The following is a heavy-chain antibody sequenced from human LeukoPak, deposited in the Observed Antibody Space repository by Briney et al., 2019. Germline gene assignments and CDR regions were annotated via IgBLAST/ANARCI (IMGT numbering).Heavy chain of an antibody. J-gene: IGHJ4*02. CDR3: ARDSAGNQYSSGNFDL. Sequence: GGSLRLSCAASGFAVKSSYMHWVRQAPGKGLEWVSVLYAGGESYYADSVLGRFTISRDNSNNTVFLEMNSLTADDTAVYFCARDSAGNQYSSGNFDLWGQGTLVTVSS. CDR1: GFAVKSSY. CDR2: LYAGGES. V-gene: IGHV3-53*01. D-gene: IGHD3-10*01.